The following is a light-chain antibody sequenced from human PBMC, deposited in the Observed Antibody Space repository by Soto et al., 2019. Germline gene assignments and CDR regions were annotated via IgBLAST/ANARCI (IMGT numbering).Light chain of an antibody. CDR2: EVY. CDR3: SAYAGSSTWV. V-gene: IGLV2-8*01. Sequence: QSAPIQPPSASGSPGQSVTFSCTGTSSDVGGYNYVSWYQQYPGKAPKLMIYEVYKRHSGVPDRFSGSKSGNTASLTVSGLQPEDEADYYCSAYAGSSTWVFGGGTKLTVL. CDR1: SSDVGGYNY. J-gene: IGLJ2*01.